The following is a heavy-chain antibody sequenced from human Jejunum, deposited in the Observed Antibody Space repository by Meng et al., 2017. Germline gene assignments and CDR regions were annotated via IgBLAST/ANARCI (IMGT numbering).Heavy chain of an antibody. Sequence: ASVQVSCQVSGYTLTDLPMHWVRQAPGNGLEWMGGFDHEDGEAIYAQKFKGRVTMTEDTSTDTAYMELSSLRSEDTAVYYCAAHPTFYYDNSGYYLDSWGQGTLVTVSS. CDR1: GYTLTDLP. V-gene: IGHV1-24*01. CDR2: FDHEDGEA. CDR3: AAHPTFYYDNSGYYLDS. D-gene: IGHD3-22*01. J-gene: IGHJ4*02.